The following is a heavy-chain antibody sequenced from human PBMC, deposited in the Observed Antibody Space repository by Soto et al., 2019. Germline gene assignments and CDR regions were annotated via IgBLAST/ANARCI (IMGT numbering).Heavy chain of an antibody. Sequence: GGSLRLSCAASGFAFSSYAMSWVRQAPGKGLEWVSVISLTGGSTYYADPVQGRFTISRDSSKSTLYLQMNSLRAEDTAVYYCATKTGGSNPGFWGGALDYWGPGTLVTVSS. CDR1: GFAFSSYA. V-gene: IGHV3-23*01. J-gene: IGHJ4*02. CDR3: ATKTGGSNPGFWGGALDY. CDR2: ISLTGGST. D-gene: IGHD2-15*01.